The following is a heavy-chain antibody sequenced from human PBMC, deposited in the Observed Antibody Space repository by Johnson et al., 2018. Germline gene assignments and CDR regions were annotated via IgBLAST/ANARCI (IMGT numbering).Heavy chain of an antibody. CDR3: ARVEGNYYESSGYPLDAFDI. CDR2: ISSSSTYI. D-gene: IGHD3-22*01. J-gene: IGHJ3*02. Sequence: VQLVESGGGLVKPGGSLRLSCAASGFTFSSYSMNWVRQAPGKGLEWVSSISSSSTYIYYTDSVKGRFAISRDNAQNSLYLQMNSLRAEDTAVYYCARVEGNYYESSGYPLDAFDIWGQGTTVTVSS. V-gene: IGHV3-21*01. CDR1: GFTFSSYS.